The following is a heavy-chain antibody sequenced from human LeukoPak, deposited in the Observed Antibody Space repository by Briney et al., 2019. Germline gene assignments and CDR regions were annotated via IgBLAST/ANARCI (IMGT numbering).Heavy chain of an antibody. Sequence: GASVKVSCKASGYTFTSYGISWVRQAPGQGLEWMGWISAYNGNTNYAQKLQGRVTMTTDTSTSTAYMELRSLRSDDTAVYYCARGVSEPYSSGWYPLDYWGQGTLVTVSS. V-gene: IGHV1-18*01. CDR1: GYTFTSYG. J-gene: IGHJ4*02. CDR2: ISAYNGNT. D-gene: IGHD6-19*01. CDR3: ARGVSEPYSSGWYPLDY.